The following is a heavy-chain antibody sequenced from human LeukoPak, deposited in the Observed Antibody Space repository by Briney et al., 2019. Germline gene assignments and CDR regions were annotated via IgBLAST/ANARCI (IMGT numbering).Heavy chain of an antibody. CDR2: ISSSGSTI. D-gene: IGHD3-10*02. CDR3: AELGITMIGGV. Sequence: GGSLRLSCAASGFTFSSYAMNWVRQAPGKGLEWVSYISSSGSTIYYADSVEGRFTISRDNAKNSLYLQMNSLRAEDTAVYYCAELGITMIGGVWGKGTTVTISS. V-gene: IGHV3-48*03. CDR1: GFTFSSYA. J-gene: IGHJ6*04.